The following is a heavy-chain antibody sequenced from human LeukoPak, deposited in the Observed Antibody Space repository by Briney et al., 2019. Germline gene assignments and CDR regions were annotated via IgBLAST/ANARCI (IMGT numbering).Heavy chain of an antibody. CDR1: GFTFRSYG. J-gene: IGHJ4*02. Sequence: PGGSLRLSCAASGFTFRSYGMHWVRQAPGKGLEWVAVISYDGSNKYYADSVKGRFTISRDKSKNTLYLQMNSLRAEDTAVYYCAKDRGVWDSGYDLLFDYWGQGTLVTVSS. CDR2: ISYDGSNK. D-gene: IGHD5-12*01. V-gene: IGHV3-30*18. CDR3: AKDRGVWDSGYDLLFDY.